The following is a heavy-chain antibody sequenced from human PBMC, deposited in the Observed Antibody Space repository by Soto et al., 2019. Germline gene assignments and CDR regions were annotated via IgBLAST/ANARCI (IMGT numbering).Heavy chain of an antibody. CDR3: ARVLSSWTRFDS. CDR1: GGSISSISSS. V-gene: IGHV4-61*05. D-gene: IGHD6-13*01. Sequence: SETLSLTCTVSGGSISSISSSWGWIRQPPGKGLEWIGYIYYSGSTNYNPSLKSRVTISVDTSKNQFSLKLSSVTAADTAVYYCARVLSSWTRFDSWGQGALVTVSS. J-gene: IGHJ4*02. CDR2: IYYSGST.